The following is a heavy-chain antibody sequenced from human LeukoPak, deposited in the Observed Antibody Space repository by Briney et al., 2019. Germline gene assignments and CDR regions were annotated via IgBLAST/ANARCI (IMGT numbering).Heavy chain of an antibody. CDR2: ISSSGSTI. CDR1: GFTFSDYY. Sequence: GGSLRLSCAASGFTFSDYYMSWSRQAPGKGLGWVSYISSSGSTIYYADSVKGWFTISRENSKNTLYLQMNSLRAEDTAVYYCARGGGYCSSTSCYTGAFDIWGQGTMVTVSS. D-gene: IGHD2-2*02. CDR3: ARGGGYCSSTSCYTGAFDI. J-gene: IGHJ3*02. V-gene: IGHV3-11*04.